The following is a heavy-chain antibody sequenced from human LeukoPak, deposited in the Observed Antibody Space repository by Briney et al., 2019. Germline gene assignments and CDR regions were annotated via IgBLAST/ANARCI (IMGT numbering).Heavy chain of an antibody. J-gene: IGHJ4*02. V-gene: IGHV4-59*12. Sequence: PSETLSLTCTVSGGSISNYYWSWIRQPPGKGLEWIGHIYSTGSTTYSPSLKSRVLMSADTSKNQFSLKVTSVTAADTAVYYCAREGGFYRPLDYSGQGTLVTVSS. CDR1: GGSISNYY. CDR3: AREGGFYRPLDY. D-gene: IGHD3-3*01. CDR2: IYSTGST.